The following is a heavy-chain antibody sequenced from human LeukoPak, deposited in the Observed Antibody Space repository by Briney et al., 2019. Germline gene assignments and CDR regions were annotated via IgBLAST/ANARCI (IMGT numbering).Heavy chain of an antibody. V-gene: IGHV3-21*01. D-gene: IGHD2-2*01. J-gene: IGHJ4*02. CDR3: AGVLCSSTSCSSTDFDY. CDR1: GFTFSSYS. CDR2: ISSSSSYI. Sequence: GGSLRLSCAASGFTFSSYSMNWVRQAPGKGLEWVSSISSSSSYIYYADSVKGRFTISRDNAKNSLYLQMNSLRAEDTAVYYCAGVLCSSTSCSSTDFDYWGQGTLVTVSS.